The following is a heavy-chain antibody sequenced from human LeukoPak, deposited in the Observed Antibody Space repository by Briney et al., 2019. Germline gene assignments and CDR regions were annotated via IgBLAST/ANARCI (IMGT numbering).Heavy chain of an antibody. CDR1: GYTFTSYD. CDR3: ARTSGSYFRFDY. Sequence: ASVKVSCKASGYTFTSYDINWVRQATGQGLEWMGWMNPNSGNTGYAQKFQGRVTMTRNTSISTAYMELSSLRSDDTAVYYCARTSGSYFRFDYWGQGTLVTVSS. V-gene: IGHV1-8*01. J-gene: IGHJ4*02. CDR2: MNPNSGNT. D-gene: IGHD1-26*01.